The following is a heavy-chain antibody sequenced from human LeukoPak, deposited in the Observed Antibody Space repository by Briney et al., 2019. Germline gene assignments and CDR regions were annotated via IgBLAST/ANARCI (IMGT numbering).Heavy chain of an antibody. V-gene: IGHV1-18*01. D-gene: IGHD2-2*01. J-gene: IGHJ4*02. Sequence: ASVKVSCKASGGTFSSYTISWVRQAPGQGLEWMGWISAYNGNTNYAQKLQGRVTMTTDTSTSTAYMELRSLRSDDTAVYYCARVFDGGSGSSKAYWGQGTLVTVSS. CDR1: GGTFSSYT. CDR3: ARVFDGGSGSSKAY. CDR2: ISAYNGNT.